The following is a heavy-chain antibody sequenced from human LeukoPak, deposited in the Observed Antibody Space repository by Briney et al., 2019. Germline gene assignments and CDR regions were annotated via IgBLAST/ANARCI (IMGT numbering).Heavy chain of an antibody. V-gene: IGHV1-18*01. J-gene: IGHJ4*02. CDR1: GYTFTSYG. Sequence: ASVKVSCTASGYTFTSYGISWVRQAPGQGLEWMGWISAYNGNTNYAQKLQGRVTMTTDTSTSTAYMELRSLRSDDTAVYYCAREIQLWAHFDYWGREPWSPSPQ. CDR2: ISAYNGNT. CDR3: AREIQLWAHFDY. D-gene: IGHD5-18*01.